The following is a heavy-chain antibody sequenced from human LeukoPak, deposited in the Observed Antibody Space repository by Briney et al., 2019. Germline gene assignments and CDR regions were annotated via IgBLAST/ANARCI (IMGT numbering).Heavy chain of an antibody. J-gene: IGHJ4*02. CDR2: IYNTLDV. V-gene: IGHV4-59*01. D-gene: IGHD3-22*01. CDR1: GGSIIGSY. CDR3: ARSRYYDTTGYNPTYYFDS. Sequence: PSETLSLACAVSGGSIIGSYWTWIRQSPAQGLQFIGYIYNTLDVNYNPSLKSRVTISIDMSTNQFSLRLNSVTAADTAIYYCARSRYYDTTGYNPTYYFDSWGQGALVTVSS.